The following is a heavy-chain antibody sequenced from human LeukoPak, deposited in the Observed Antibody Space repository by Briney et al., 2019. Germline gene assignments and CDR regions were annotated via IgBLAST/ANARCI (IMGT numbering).Heavy chain of an antibody. V-gene: IGHV3-23*01. CDR2: ISGSGGST. CDR1: GFTFSSYA. CDR3: ASGMGCSGGSCYSGNY. J-gene: IGHJ4*02. D-gene: IGHD2-15*01. Sequence: GGSLRLSCAASGFTFSSYAMSWVRQAPGKGLEWVSAISGSGGSTYYADSVKGRFTISRDNSKNTLYLQMNSLRAEDTAVYYCASGMGCSGGSCYSGNYWGQGTPVTVSS.